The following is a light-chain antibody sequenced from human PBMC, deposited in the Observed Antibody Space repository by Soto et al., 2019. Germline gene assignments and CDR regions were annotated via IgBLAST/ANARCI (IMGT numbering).Light chain of an antibody. CDR1: QSVSSSY. CDR2: GAS. Sequence: EIVLTQSPGTLSLSPGERATLSCRASQSVSSSYLAWYQQKPGQAPRLLIYGASSRATGIPDRFSVSVSGTDFTLTISRLEPEDFAVYYCQQYGTSPLTFGGGTKVEIK. CDR3: QQYGTSPLT. V-gene: IGKV3-20*01. J-gene: IGKJ4*01.